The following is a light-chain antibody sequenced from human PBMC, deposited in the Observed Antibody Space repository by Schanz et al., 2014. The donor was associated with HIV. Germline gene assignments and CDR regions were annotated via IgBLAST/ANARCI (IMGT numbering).Light chain of an antibody. CDR2: DVS. CDR1: RNDVGTYNL. CDR3: SSYRSYSTLEGV. V-gene: IGLV2-14*02. J-gene: IGLJ3*02. Sequence: QSALTQPASVSGSPGQSITISCTGTRNDVGTYNLVSWYQQHPGKAPKLMIYDVSSRPSGVSNRFSGSKSGNTASLTISGLQAEDEADYYCSSYRSYSTLEGVFGGGTKVTVL.